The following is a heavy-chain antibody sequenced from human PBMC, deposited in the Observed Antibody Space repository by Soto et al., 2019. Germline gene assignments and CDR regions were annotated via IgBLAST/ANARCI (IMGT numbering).Heavy chain of an antibody. Sequence: EVQLVESGGGLVQPGGSLRLSCAASGFTFYTYEMNWVRQAPGKGLEWVSYISSSGSTTYYADSVKGRFTISRDNAKNSLYLQMNSLRAEATAIYYCATRSGGGGAFDFWGQGTMVTVSS. D-gene: IGHD3-10*01. V-gene: IGHV3-48*03. CDR3: ATRSGGGGAFDF. J-gene: IGHJ3*01. CDR1: GFTFYTYE. CDR2: ISSSGSTT.